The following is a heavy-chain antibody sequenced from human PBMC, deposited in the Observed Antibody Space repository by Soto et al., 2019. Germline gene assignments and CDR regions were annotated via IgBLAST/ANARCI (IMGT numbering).Heavy chain of an antibody. V-gene: IGHV3-30*18. CDR3: AKDPYSGVLVPVAIGFDP. Sequence: PGGSLRLSCAASGFTFSSYGMHWVRQAPGKGLEWVAVISYDGSNKYYADSVKGRFTISRDNSKNTLYLQMNSLRADDSGVYYCAKDPYSGVLVPVAIGFDPWGPGTLVTVSS. CDR1: GFTFSSYG. J-gene: IGHJ5*02. CDR2: ISYDGSNK. D-gene: IGHD2-2*01.